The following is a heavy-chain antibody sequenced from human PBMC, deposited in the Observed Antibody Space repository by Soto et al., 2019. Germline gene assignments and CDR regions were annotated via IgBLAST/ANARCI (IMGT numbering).Heavy chain of an antibody. CDR3: ARSVDTAMSNYYYSGMDV. D-gene: IGHD5-18*01. Sequence: QVQLVQSGAEVKKPGSSVKVSCKASGGTFSSYAISWVRQAPGQGLEWMGGIIPIFGTANYAQKFQGRVTITADESTSTAYMELSSLRSEDTAVYYCARSVDTAMSNYYYSGMDVWGQGTTVTVSS. CDR1: GGTFSSYA. CDR2: IIPIFGTA. J-gene: IGHJ6*02. V-gene: IGHV1-69*12.